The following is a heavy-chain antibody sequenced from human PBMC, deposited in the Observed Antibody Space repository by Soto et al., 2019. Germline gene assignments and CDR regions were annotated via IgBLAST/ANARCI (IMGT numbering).Heavy chain of an antibody. J-gene: IGHJ5*02. CDR1: VFTCSSYG. Sequence: GGSLRVSCPAPVFTCSSYGMHWVRQAPGKGLEWVAVISYDGSNKYYADSVKGRFTISRDNSKNTLYLQMNSLRAEDTAVYYCAKDLAPGIAVAGANWFDPWGQGTLVSVSS. CDR2: ISYDGSNK. D-gene: IGHD6-19*01. V-gene: IGHV3-30*18. CDR3: AKDLAPGIAVAGANWFDP.